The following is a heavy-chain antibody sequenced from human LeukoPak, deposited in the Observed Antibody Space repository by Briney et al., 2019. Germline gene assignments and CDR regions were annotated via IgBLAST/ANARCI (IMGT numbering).Heavy chain of an antibody. V-gene: IGHV1-2*02. CDR3: ARDLSTIFAPFDY. CDR1: GGTFSSYA. J-gene: IGHJ4*02. Sequence: GASVKVSCKASGGTFSSYAISWVRQAPGQGLEWMGWINPNSGGTNYAQKFQGRVTMTRDTSISTAYMELSRLRSDDTAVYYCARDLSTIFAPFDYWGQGTLVTVSS. CDR2: INPNSGGT. D-gene: IGHD3-9*01.